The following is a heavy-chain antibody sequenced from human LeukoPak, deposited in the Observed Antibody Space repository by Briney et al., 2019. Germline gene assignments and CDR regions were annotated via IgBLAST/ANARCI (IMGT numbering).Heavy chain of an antibody. D-gene: IGHD2-2*01. CDR1: GFTFSSYG. Sequence: GGSLRLSCAASGFTFSSYGMHWVRQAPGKGLEWVAFIRYDGSNKYYADSVKGRFTISRDNSKGTLYLQMNSLRAEDTAVYYCAKLVVVPAAIVRGDYWGQGTLVTVSS. CDR3: AKLVVVPAAIVRGDY. J-gene: IGHJ4*02. V-gene: IGHV3-30*02. CDR2: IRYDGSNK.